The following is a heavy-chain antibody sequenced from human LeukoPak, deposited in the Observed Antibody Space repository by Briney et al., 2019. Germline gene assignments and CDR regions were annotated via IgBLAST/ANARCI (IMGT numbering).Heavy chain of an antibody. D-gene: IGHD3-22*01. V-gene: IGHV4-4*07. CDR2: IYTSGST. CDR1: GGSISSYY. CDR3: ARDPGGYDSSGYYYEENCFDY. Sequence: SETLSLTCTVSGGSISSYYWSWIRQPAGKGLEWIGRIYTSGSTNYNPSLKSRVTMSVDTSKNQFSLKLSSVTAADTAVYYCARDPGGYDSSGYYYEENCFDYWGQGTLVTVSS. J-gene: IGHJ4*02.